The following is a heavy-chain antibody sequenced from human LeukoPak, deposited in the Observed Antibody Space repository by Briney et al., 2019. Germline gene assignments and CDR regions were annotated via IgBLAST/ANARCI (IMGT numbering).Heavy chain of an antibody. D-gene: IGHD6-13*01. CDR2: ISISGDNT. J-gene: IGHJ4*02. CDR3: ARESGYTYGA. Sequence: PGGSLRLSCAASGFTFSSYGMSWVRQAPGKGLEWVSGISISGDNTYYADSVKGRFTISRDNSKNTLYLQMNSLRAEDTAVYYCARESGYTYGAWGQGTLVTVSS. V-gene: IGHV3-23*01. CDR1: GFTFSSYG.